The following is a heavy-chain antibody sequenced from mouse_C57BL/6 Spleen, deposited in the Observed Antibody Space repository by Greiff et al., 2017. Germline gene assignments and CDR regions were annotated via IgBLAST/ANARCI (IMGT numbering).Heavy chain of an antibody. CDR2: IYPGDGDT. V-gene: IGHV1-82*01. CDR3: ARGAARTSHAMDY. D-gene: IGHD3-1*01. CDR1: GYAFSSSW. J-gene: IGHJ4*01. Sequence: VQRVESGPELVKPGASVKISCKASGYAFSSSWMNWVKQRPGKGLEWIGRIYPGDGDTNYNGKFKGKATLTADKSSSTAYMQLSSLTSEDSAVYFCARGAARTSHAMDYWGQGTSVTVSS.